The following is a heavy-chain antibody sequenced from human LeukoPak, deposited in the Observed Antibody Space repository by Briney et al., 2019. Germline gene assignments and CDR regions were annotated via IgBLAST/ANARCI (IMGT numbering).Heavy chain of an antibody. Sequence: ASVKVSCKASGYTFTGYYMHWVRQAPGQGLEWMGWISAYNGNTNYAQKLQGRVTMTTDTSTSTAYMELRSLRSDDTAVYYCARELMATIRTPLDYWGQGTLVTVSS. J-gene: IGHJ4*02. CDR2: ISAYNGNT. D-gene: IGHD5-24*01. CDR3: ARELMATIRTPLDY. CDR1: GYTFTGYY. V-gene: IGHV1-18*04.